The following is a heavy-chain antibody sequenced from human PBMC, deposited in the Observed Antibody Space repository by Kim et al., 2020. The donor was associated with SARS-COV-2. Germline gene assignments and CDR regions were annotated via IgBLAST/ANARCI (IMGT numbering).Heavy chain of an antibody. V-gene: IGHV4-39*07. Sequence: SETLSLTCTVSGGSISSSSYYWGWIRQPPGKGLEWIGSIYYSGSTYYIPSLKSRVTISVDTSKNQFSLKLSSVTAADTAVYYRARSLRITMIVVVITAWFDPWGQGTLVTVSS. CDR1: GGSISSSSYY. CDR2: IYYSGST. CDR3: ARSLRITMIVVVITAWFDP. J-gene: IGHJ5*02. D-gene: IGHD3-22*01.